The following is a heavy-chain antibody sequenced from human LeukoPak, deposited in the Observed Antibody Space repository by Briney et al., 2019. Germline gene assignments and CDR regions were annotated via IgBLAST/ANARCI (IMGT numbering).Heavy chain of an antibody. CDR3: ARRGGLDY. CDR2: IYPGDSNT. Sequence: GESLKISCEGSGYSFSNYWIGWVRQMPGKGLEWMGIIYPGDSNTKYNPSFQGQVTISADKSVSTAYLQWSSLKASDIAMYYCARRGGLDYWGQGTLVTVSS. V-gene: IGHV5-51*01. J-gene: IGHJ4*02. CDR1: GYSFSNYW. D-gene: IGHD3-10*01.